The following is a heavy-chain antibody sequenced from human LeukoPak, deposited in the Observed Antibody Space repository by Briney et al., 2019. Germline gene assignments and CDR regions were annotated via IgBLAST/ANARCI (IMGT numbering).Heavy chain of an antibody. V-gene: IGHV3-23*01. CDR1: GFTFSRYA. D-gene: IGHD5-24*01. CDR2: MSSSGESP. Sequence: GGSLRLSCAASGFTFSRYAMSWVRQAPGKGLGWVSGMSSSGESPYYADSVKGRFTISRDNSKNTLYLEINSLRAEDTAIYYCAKKSRDGYNPFDYLGQGTLVTVSS. CDR3: AKKSRDGYNPFDY. J-gene: IGHJ4*02.